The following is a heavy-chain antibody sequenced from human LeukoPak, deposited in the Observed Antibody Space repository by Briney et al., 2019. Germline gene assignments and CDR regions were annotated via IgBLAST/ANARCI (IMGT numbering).Heavy chain of an antibody. CDR2: INGDGSTT. D-gene: IGHD3-3*01. V-gene: IGHV3-74*01. J-gene: IGHJ4*02. Sequence: GGSLRLSCAASGFTFSNYWMHWVRQAPGKGLVWVSRINGDGSTTSYADSVKGRFTISRDNAKNTLYLQMNSLRAEDTALYYCASGPPFLKYFEYWGQGTLVTVSS. CDR3: ASGPPFLKYFEY. CDR1: GFTFSNYW.